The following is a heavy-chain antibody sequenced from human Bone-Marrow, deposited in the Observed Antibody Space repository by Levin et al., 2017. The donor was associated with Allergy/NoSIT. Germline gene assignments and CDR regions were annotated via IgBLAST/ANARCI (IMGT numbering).Heavy chain of an antibody. D-gene: IGHD3-10*01. CDR2: IYSVGST. CDR1: GFIVSNSY. Sequence: LSLTCAASGFIVSNSYMSWVRQAPGKGLEWVSVIYSVGSTYYADSVKGRFTISRDNSKNTLYLQMNSLRAEDTAIYYCATFYGSGTPRYFDYWGQGTLVTVSS. V-gene: IGHV3-53*01. J-gene: IGHJ4*02. CDR3: ATFYGSGTPRYFDY.